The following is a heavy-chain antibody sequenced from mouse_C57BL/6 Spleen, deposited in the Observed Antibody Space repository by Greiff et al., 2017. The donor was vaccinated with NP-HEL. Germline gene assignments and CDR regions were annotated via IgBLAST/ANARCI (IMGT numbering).Heavy chain of an antibody. Sequence: VQLQQSGPGLVKPSQSLSLTCSVTGYSITSGYYWNWIRQFPGNKLEWMGYISYDGSNNYNPSLKNRISITRDTSKNQFFLKLNSVTTEDTATYYCARIDYDGGDYWGQGTTLTVSS. J-gene: IGHJ2*01. CDR3: ARIDYDGGDY. V-gene: IGHV3-6*01. CDR1: GYSITSGYY. CDR2: ISYDGSN. D-gene: IGHD2-4*01.